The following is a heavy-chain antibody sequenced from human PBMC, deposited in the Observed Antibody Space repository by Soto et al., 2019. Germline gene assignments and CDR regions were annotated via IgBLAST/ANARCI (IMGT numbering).Heavy chain of an antibody. CDR3: DRRIEYSSSWYQATAAFDY. CDR2: INPSGGST. D-gene: IGHD6-13*01. V-gene: IGHV1-46*03. Sequence: QVQLVQSGAEVKKPGASVKVSCKASGYTFTSYYMHWVRQAPGQGLEWMGIINPSGGSTSYAQKFLVRVAMTGDTSTGTVYVELSSLRSEDTAVYYCDRRIEYSSSWYQATAAFDYWGQGTLVTVSS. CDR1: GYTFTSYY. J-gene: IGHJ4*02.